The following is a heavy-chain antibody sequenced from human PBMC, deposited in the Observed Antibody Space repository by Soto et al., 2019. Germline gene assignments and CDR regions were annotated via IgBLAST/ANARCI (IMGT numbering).Heavy chain of an antibody. J-gene: IGHJ3*02. CDR2: ISGTGGNT. CDR3: ARDGGGDGAFDI. V-gene: IGHV3-23*01. Sequence: GGSLRLSCAASGFTFSTYAMNWVRQAPGKGLEWVSAISGTGGNTYYADSVKGRFTISRDNSKNTLYLQMNSLRAEDTAVYYCARDGGGDGAFDIWGQGTMVTVSS. D-gene: IGHD2-21*02. CDR1: GFTFSTYA.